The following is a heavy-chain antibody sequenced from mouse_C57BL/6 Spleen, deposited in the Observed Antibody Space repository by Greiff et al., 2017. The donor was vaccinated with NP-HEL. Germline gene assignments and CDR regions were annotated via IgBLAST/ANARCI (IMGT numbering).Heavy chain of an antibody. CDR3: AREGRGAWFAY. CDR2: ISDGGSYT. Sequence: EVKVVESGGGLVKPGGSLKLSCAASGFTFSSYAMSWVRQTPEKRLEWVATISDGGSYTYYPDNVKGRFTISSDNAKNNLYLQMSHLKSEDTAMYYCAREGRGAWFAYWGQGTLVTVSA. V-gene: IGHV5-4*01. CDR1: GFTFSSYA. J-gene: IGHJ3*01.